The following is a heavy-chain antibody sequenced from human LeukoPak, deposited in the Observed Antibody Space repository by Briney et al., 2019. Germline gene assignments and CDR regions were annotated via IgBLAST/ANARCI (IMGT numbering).Heavy chain of an antibody. D-gene: IGHD6-13*01. CDR1: GFTVSSNY. J-gene: IGHJ6*02. V-gene: IGHV3-66*01. CDR3: AREEVAAAGNYYYYGMDV. CDR2: IYSGGST. Sequence: PGGSLRLSCAASGFTVSSNYMSWVRQAPGKGLEWVSVIYSGGSTYYADSVKGRFTISRDNSKNTLYLQMNSLRAEDTAVYYCAREEVAAAGNYYYYGMDVWGQGTTVTVSS.